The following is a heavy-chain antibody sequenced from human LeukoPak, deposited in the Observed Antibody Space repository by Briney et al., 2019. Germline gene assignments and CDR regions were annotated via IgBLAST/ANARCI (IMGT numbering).Heavy chain of an antibody. CDR2: ISSSSSTI. D-gene: IGHD1-26*01. V-gene: IGHV3-48*02. Sequence: GGSLRLSCAASGFTFSSYEMNWVRQAPGKGLEWISYISSSSSTIYYADSVKGRFTISRDNAKNSLYLQMNSLRDEDTAVYYCARDNPIVGATITLDYWGQGALVTVSS. CDR3: ARDNPIVGATITLDY. J-gene: IGHJ4*02. CDR1: GFTFSSYE.